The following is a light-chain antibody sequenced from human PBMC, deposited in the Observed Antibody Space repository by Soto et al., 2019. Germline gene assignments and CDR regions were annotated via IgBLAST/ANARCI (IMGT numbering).Light chain of an antibody. CDR3: QQYGSSPPYT. CDR2: GAS. CDR1: QSVSSSY. Sequence: EIVLTQSPGTLSLSPGERATLSCRASQSVSSSYLAWYQQKPGQAPRLLIYGASSRATGIPDRFSGSGSGTDFTLTISRLEPEDFAVYYCQQYGSSPPYTFGQGTNVDIK. V-gene: IGKV3-20*01. J-gene: IGKJ2*01.